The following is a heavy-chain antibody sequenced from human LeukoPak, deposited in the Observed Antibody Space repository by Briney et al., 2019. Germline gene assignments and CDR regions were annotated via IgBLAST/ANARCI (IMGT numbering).Heavy chain of an antibody. CDR1: GFTFSTYT. Sequence: GGSLRLSCVASGFTFSTYTMGWVRQAPGKGLEWVSSISGSGGSTYYADSVKGRFTISRDNSKNTLYLQMNSLRAEDTAVYSRAKVLYRVTCFDYWGQGTLVTVSS. V-gene: IGHV3-23*01. CDR2: ISGSGGST. J-gene: IGHJ4*02. CDR3: AKVLYRVTCFDY. D-gene: IGHD3-16*02.